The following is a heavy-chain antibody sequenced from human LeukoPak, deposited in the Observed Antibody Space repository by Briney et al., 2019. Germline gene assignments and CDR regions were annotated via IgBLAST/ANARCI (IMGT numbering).Heavy chain of an antibody. D-gene: IGHD5-24*01. CDR2: INHSGST. J-gene: IGHJ6*03. V-gene: IGHV4-34*01. Sequence: TSETLSLTCAVYGGSFSGYYWSWIRQPPGKGLEGIGEINHSGSTNYNPSLKSRVTISVDTSKNQFSLKLSSVTAADTAVYYCASVGLEMATMLPNYYYYMDVWGKGTTVTVSS. CDR3: ASVGLEMATMLPNYYYYMDV. CDR1: GGSFSGYY.